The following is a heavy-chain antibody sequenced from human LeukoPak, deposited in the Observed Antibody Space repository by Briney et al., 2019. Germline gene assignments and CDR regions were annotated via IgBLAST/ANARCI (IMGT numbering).Heavy chain of an antibody. CDR3: TTDVGYSSSWYNFDY. V-gene: IGHV3-15*01. J-gene: IGHJ4*02. D-gene: IGHD6-13*01. CDR1: GFTFSIYA. CDR2: IKSKTDGGTT. Sequence: GGSLRLSCAASGFTFSIYAMSWVRQAPGKGLEWVGRIKSKTDGGTTDYAAPVKGRFTISRDDSKNTLYLQMNSLKTEHTAVYYCTTDVGYSSSWYNFDYWGQGTLVTVSS.